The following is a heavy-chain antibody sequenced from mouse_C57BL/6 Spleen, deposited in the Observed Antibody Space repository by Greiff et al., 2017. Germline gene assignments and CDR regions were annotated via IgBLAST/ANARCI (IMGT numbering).Heavy chain of an antibody. CDR3: TGITTVVASVDY. V-gene: IGHV6-3*01. J-gene: IGHJ2*01. CDR1: GFTFSNYW. D-gene: IGHD1-1*01. Sequence: EVKLQESGGGLVQPGGSMKLSCVASGFTFSNYWMNWVRQSPEKGLEWVAQIRLKSDNYATHYAESVKGRFTISRDDSKSSVYLQMNNLRAEDTGIYYCTGITTVVASVDYWGQGTTLTVSS. CDR2: IRLKSDNYAT.